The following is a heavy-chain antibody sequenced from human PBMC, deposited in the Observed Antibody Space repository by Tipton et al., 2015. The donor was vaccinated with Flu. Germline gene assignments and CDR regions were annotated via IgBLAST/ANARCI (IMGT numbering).Heavy chain of an antibody. CDR1: GGSFSGYY. V-gene: IGHV4-34*01. Sequence: GLVKPSETLSLTCAVYGGSFSGYYWSWIRQPPGKGLEWIGEINHSGSTNYNPSLKSRVTISVDTSKNQFSLKLSSVTAADTAVYYCARRTAGYYGSGSPSDYWGQGTLVTVSS. J-gene: IGHJ4*02. CDR2: INHSGST. CDR3: ARRTAGYYGSGSPSDY. D-gene: IGHD3-10*01.